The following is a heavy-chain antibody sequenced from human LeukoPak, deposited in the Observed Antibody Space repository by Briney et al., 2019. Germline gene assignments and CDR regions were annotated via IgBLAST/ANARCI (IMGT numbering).Heavy chain of an antibody. V-gene: IGHV1-69*05. CDR1: GGTFSSYA. CDR3: ARGPMGPNYYDHFDI. D-gene: IGHD3-22*01. Sequence: ASVKVSCKASGGTFSSYAISWVRQAPGQGLEWTGGIIPIFGTANYAQKFQGRVTITTDESTSTAYMELSSLRSEDTAVYYCARGPMGPNYYDHFDIWGQGTMATVSS. J-gene: IGHJ3*02. CDR2: IIPIFGTA.